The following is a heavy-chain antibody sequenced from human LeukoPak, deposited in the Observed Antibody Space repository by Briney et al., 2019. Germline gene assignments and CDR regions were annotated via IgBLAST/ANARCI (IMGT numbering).Heavy chain of an antibody. CDR2: INHSGST. Sequence: SETLSLTCAVYGGSFSGYYWSWIRQPPGNGLEWIGEINHSGSTNYNPPLKSRVTISVDTSKNQFSLKLSSVTAADTAIYYCARHVGWRLGGWVDYWGQGALVTVSS. D-gene: IGHD3-16*01. J-gene: IGHJ4*02. CDR1: GGSFSGYY. CDR3: ARHVGWRLGGWVDY. V-gene: IGHV4-34*01.